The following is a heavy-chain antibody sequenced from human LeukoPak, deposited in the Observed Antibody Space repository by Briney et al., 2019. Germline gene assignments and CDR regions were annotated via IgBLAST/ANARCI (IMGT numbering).Heavy chain of an antibody. CDR1: GASFSGYY. CDR3: ARLPLIMITFGGVIVGNAFDI. Sequence: SSETLSLTCAVYGASFSGYYWSWIRQPPGKGLEWIGEINHSGSTNYNPSLKSRVTISVDTSKNQFSLKLSSVTAADTAVYYCARLPLIMITFGGVIVGNAFDIWGQGTMVTVSS. V-gene: IGHV4-34*01. CDR2: INHSGST. D-gene: IGHD3-16*02. J-gene: IGHJ3*02.